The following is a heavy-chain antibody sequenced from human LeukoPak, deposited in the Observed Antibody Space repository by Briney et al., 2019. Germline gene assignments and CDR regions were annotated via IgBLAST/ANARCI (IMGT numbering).Heavy chain of an antibody. D-gene: IGHD3-9*01. CDR3: ATPAGNLRYLSPVY. CDR2: INPNSGGT. J-gene: IGHJ4*02. CDR1: GYTFTGYY. Sequence: ASVKVSCKASGYTFTGYYMHWVRQAPGQGLEWMGWINPNSGGTNYAQKFQGRVTMTRDTFISTAYMELSRLRSDDTAVYYCATPAGNLRYLSPVYWGQGTLVTVSS. V-gene: IGHV1-2*02.